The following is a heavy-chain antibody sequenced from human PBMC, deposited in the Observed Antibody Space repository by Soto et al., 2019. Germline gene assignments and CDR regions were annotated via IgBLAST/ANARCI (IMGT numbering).Heavy chain of an antibody. CDR3: AKAGGFGGYWYFDL. Sequence: EVQLLESGGGLVQPGGSLRLSCEASGFTFSSYAMSWLRQAPGKGLGWVSAISGGGGSTYYADSVKGRFTISEDNSQNTLNLQINSLRAEDTAVYYCAKAGGFGGYWYFDLWGRGTLVTVSS. J-gene: IGHJ2*01. V-gene: IGHV3-23*01. CDR1: GFTFSSYA. CDR2: ISGGGGST. D-gene: IGHD3-10*01.